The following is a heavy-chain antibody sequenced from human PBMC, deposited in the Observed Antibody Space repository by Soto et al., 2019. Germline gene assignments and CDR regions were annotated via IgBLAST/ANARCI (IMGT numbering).Heavy chain of an antibody. D-gene: IGHD7-27*01. J-gene: IGHJ4*02. V-gene: IGHV4-34*01. CDR3: ASGWGRLFDY. Sequence: QVQLQQWGAGLLKPSETLSLTCAVYGGSFSGYYWSWIRQPPGKGLEWIGEINHSGSTNYNPSIKSRVTISVVTSKNQISLKLSSVTAADTAVYHCASGWGRLFDYWGQGTLVTVSS. CDR2: INHSGST. CDR1: GGSFSGYY.